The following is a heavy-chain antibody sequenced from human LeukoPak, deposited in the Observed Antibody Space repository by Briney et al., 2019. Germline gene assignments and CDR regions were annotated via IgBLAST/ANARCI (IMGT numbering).Heavy chain of an antibody. CDR1: GGSMSSSSYY. CDR3: ARGGDSSGYYYGWFDP. V-gene: IGHV4-39*07. CDR2: IYYSEST. D-gene: IGHD3-22*01. Sequence: SETLSLTCTVSGGSMSSSSYYWGWIRQPPGKGLEWIGSIYYSESTYQNPSLKSRVTISVDTSKNQFSLKLSSVTAADTAVYYCARGGDSSGYYYGWFDPWGQGTLVTVSS. J-gene: IGHJ5*02.